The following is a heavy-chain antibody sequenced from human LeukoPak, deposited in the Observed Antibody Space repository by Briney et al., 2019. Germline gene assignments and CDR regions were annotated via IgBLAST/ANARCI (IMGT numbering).Heavy chain of an antibody. Sequence: ASVKVSCKASGYTFTSNYIHWVRQAPGQGLEWMGMIYPRDGSTSYAQKFQGRVTVTRNTSTSTVHMELSGLRSEDTAVYYCARGQEGFDYWAREPWSPSPQ. CDR2: IYPRDGST. J-gene: IGHJ4*02. CDR3: ARGQEGFDY. V-gene: IGHV1-46*01. CDR1: GYTFTSNY.